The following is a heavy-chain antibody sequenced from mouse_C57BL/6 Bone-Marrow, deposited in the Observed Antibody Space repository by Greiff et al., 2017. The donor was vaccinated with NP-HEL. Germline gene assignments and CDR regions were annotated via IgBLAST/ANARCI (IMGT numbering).Heavy chain of an antibody. CDR3: ARNRHFDY. J-gene: IGHJ2*01. CDR2: IAPSDSYT. V-gene: IGHV1-59*01. CDR1: GYTFTSYW. Sequence: QVQLQQPGAELVRPGTSVKLSCKASGYTFTSYWMHWVKQRPGQGLEWIGVIAPSDSYTNSNQKFKGKATLTVYTSSSSAYMQLSSLTSEDSAVYYCARNRHFDYWGQGTTLTVSS.